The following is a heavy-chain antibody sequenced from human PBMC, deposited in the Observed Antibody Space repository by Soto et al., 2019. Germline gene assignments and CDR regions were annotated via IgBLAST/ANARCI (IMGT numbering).Heavy chain of an antibody. Sequence: SETLSLTCTVSGGSVSSGSYCWTWIRQPPGKGLDWIGCIYYSGSTNYNPSLKSRVTISVDTSKNQFSLKLSSVTAADTAVYYCARGYSDTAMATFDYWGQGTLVTVSS. D-gene: IGHD5-18*01. J-gene: IGHJ4*02. CDR3: ARGYSDTAMATFDY. CDR2: IYYSGST. CDR1: GGSVSSGSYC. V-gene: IGHV4-61*01.